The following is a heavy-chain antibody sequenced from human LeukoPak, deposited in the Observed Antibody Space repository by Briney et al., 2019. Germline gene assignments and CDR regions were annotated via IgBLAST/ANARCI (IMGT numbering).Heavy chain of an antibody. Sequence: PGGSLRLSCAASGFTFSSYEMNWVRQAPGKGLEWVSYISSSGSTIYYADSVKGRFTISRDNAKNSLYLQMNSLRAEDTAVYHCARDQGYSGYPGNYYYYGMDVWGKGTTVTVSS. V-gene: IGHV3-48*03. CDR1: GFTFSSYE. J-gene: IGHJ6*04. CDR3: ARDQGYSGYPGNYYYYGMDV. D-gene: IGHD5-12*01. CDR2: ISSSGSTI.